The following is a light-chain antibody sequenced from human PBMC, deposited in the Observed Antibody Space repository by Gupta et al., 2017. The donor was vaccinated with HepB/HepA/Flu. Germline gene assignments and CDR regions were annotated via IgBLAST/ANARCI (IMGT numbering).Light chain of an antibody. V-gene: IGKV1-17*01. J-gene: IGKJ1*01. CDR1: QGIRNE. CDR3: LQNNSFPWT. Sequence: DIQMTQSPSSLSASVGDRVTITCRASQGIRNELGWYQPKPGEPPKRLIYAVSRLQSGVPSRFSGSGSGTEFTLTISSLQPEDFAIYYCLQNNSFPWTFGQRTKVEIE. CDR2: AVS.